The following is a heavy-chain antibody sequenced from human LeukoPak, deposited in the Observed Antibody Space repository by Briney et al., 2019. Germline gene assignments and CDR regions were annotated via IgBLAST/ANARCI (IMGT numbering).Heavy chain of an antibody. J-gene: IGHJ6*02. Sequence: GASVKVSRKASGYTLTSYDINWVRQATGQGLEWMGWMNPNSGNTGYAQKFQGRVTMTRNTSISTAYMELSSLRSEDTAVYYCASAPKYYGSGSYSYYYYGMDVWGQGTTVTVSS. V-gene: IGHV1-8*01. CDR2: MNPNSGNT. D-gene: IGHD3-10*01. CDR3: ASAPKYYGSGSYSYYYYGMDV. CDR1: GYTLTSYD.